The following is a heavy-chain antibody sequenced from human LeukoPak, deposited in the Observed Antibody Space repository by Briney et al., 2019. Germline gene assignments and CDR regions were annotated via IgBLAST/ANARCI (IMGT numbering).Heavy chain of an antibody. CDR3: ARDGYYYDSSGYYSLGSFFDY. CDR2: INPSGGST. V-gene: IGHV1-46*01. Sequence: ASVKVSCKASGYTFTSYYMHWVRQAPGQGLEWMGIINPSGGSTSSAQKFRGRVTMTRDTSTSTVYMELSSLRSEDTAVYYCARDGYYYDSSGYYSLGSFFDYWGQGTLVTVSS. CDR1: GYTFTSYY. J-gene: IGHJ4*02. D-gene: IGHD3-22*01.